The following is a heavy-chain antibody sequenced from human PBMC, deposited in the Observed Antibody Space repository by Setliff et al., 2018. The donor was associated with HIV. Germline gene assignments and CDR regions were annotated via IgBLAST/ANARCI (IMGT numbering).Heavy chain of an antibody. V-gene: IGHV1-69*13. CDR3: ATYHYYDSRDYYVDLYYFEY. CDR2: INPLLGTT. D-gene: IGHD3-22*01. J-gene: IGHJ4*02. Sequence: SVKVSCKASGYTFSSYGISWVRQAPGQGLEWVGGINPLLGTTNFAKKFQGRVTMTADEFPFMVYMELSSMTSEETAVYYCATYHYYDSRDYYVDLYYFEYWGQGTLVTVSS. CDR1: GYTFSSYG.